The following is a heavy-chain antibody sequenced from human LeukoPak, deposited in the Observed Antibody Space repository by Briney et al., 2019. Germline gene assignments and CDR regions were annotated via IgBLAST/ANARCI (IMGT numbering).Heavy chain of an antibody. J-gene: IGHJ3*02. V-gene: IGHV1-18*01. CDR3: ARDSWGDYYDSSVDDAFDI. D-gene: IGHD3-22*01. CDR2: ISAYNGNT. Sequence: ASVKVSCKASGYTFTSYGISWVRQAPGQGLEWMGWISAYNGNTNYAQKLQGRVTMTTDTSTSTAYMELRSLRSDDTAVYYCARDSWGDYYDSSVDDAFDIWGQGTMVTVSS. CDR1: GYTFTSYG.